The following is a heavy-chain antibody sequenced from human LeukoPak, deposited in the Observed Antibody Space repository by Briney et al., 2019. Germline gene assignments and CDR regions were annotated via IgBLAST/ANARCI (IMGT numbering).Heavy chain of an antibody. CDR1: GYTFTDYY. CDR3: ARANFLYCSSSTCLFDY. Sequence: ASVTVSCKASGYTFTDYYMHRVRQAPGQGFEWMGWTNPNDGDTNYAQKFQGRVTMTRDTSISTAHMEVSRLRSDDTAEYYCARANFLYCSSSTCLFDYWGQGTLVTVSS. D-gene: IGHD2-2*01. CDR2: TNPNDGDT. J-gene: IGHJ4*02. V-gene: IGHV1-2*02.